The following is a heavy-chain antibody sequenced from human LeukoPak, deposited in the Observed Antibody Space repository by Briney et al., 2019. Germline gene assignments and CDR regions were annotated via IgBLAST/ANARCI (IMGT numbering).Heavy chain of an antibody. V-gene: IGHV1-69*01. Sequence: SVKVSCKASGGTFSSYAISWVRQAPGQGLEWMGGIIPIFGTANYAQKFQGRVTITADESTSTAYMELSSLRSEDTAVYYCARGYSGSYGRFDYWGQGTLVTVSS. CDR2: IIPIFGTA. D-gene: IGHD1-26*01. CDR1: GGTFSSYA. J-gene: IGHJ4*02. CDR3: ARGYSGSYGRFDY.